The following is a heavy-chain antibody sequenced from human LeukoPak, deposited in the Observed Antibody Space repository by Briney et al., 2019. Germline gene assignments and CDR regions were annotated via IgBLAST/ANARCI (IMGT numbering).Heavy chain of an antibody. J-gene: IGHJ4*02. CDR2: IYYSGST. D-gene: IGHD2-2*01. Sequence: SETLSLTCTVSGGSISSSSYYWGWIRQPPGKGLEGIGSIYYSGSTYYNPSLKSRVTISVDTSKNQFSLKLSSVTAADTAVYYCAGDIVVVPAARYFDYWGQGTLVTVSS. CDR1: GGSISSSSYY. V-gene: IGHV4-39*01. CDR3: AGDIVVVPAARYFDY.